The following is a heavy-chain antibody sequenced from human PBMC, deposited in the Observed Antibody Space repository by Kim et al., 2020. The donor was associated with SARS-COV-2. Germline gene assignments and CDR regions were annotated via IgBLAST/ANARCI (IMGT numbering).Heavy chain of an antibody. J-gene: IGHJ1*01. V-gene: IGHV3-33*01. CDR3: ARDILYDSSGYYYVYSPEYFRH. D-gene: IGHD3-22*01. CDR1: GFTFSSYG. CDR2: IWYDGSNK. Sequence: GGSLRLSCAASGFTFSSYGMHWVRQAPGKGLEWVAVIWYDGSNKYYADSVKGRFTISRDNSKNTLYLQMNSLRAEDTAVYYCARDILYDSSGYYYVYSPEYFRHWGQGTLVTVSS.